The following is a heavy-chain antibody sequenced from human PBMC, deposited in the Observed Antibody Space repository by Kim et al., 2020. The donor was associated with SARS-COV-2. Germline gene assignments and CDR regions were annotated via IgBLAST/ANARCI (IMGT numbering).Heavy chain of an antibody. D-gene: IGHD3-10*01. Sequence: SVKVSCKASGGTFSSYAISWVRQAPGQGLEWMGGIIPIFGTANYAQKFQGRVTITADESTSTAYMELSSLRSEDTAVYYCATGSLGFGDQSGACDMWGQGTMVSVSS. CDR3: ATGSLGFGDQSGACDM. CDR2: IIPIFGTA. V-gene: IGHV1-69*13. J-gene: IGHJ3*02. CDR1: GGTFSSYA.